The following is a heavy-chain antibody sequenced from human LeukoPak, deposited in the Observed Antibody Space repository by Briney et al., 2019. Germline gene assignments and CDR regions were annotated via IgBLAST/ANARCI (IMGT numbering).Heavy chain of an antibody. V-gene: IGHV3-21*01. CDR1: GFTFSSYS. J-gene: IGHJ3*02. CDR2: ISSSSYI. CDR3: ARDYYDSSAQVPDAFDI. Sequence: PGGSLRLSCAASGFTFSSYSMNWVRQAPGKGLEWVSSISSSSYIYYADSVKGRFTISRDNAKNSLYLQMNSLRAEDTAVYYCARDYYDSSAQVPDAFDIWGQGTMVTVSS. D-gene: IGHD3-22*01.